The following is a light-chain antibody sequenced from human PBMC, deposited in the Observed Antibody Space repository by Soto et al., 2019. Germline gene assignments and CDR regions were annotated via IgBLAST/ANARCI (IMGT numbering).Light chain of an antibody. V-gene: IGLV1-44*01. CDR3: ATWDDSLNGFYV. Sequence: QSVLTQPPSASGTPGQRVTFSCSGSGSNIGSNAVNWYQQLPGTAPKLLIYFNTQRPSGVPDRFSGSKSGTSASLAISGLQSEDEADYFCATWDDSLNGFYVFGTGTKLTVL. CDR2: FNT. J-gene: IGLJ1*01. CDR1: GSNIGSNA.